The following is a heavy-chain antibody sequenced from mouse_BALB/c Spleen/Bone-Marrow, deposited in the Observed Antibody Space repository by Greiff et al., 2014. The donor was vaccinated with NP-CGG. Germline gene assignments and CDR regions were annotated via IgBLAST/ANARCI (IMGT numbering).Heavy chain of an antibody. J-gene: IGHJ4*01. CDR2: IYTSGSYT. Sequence: VQLQQSGAELVRPGASVKLSCKASGYIFTSYWINWVKQRPGKGLEWIGNIYTSGSYTNYNQKFKDKATLTVDKSSSTAYMQLSSPTSEDSAVYYCTRWKLLYSMDYWGQGTSVTVSS. CDR3: TRWKLLYSMDY. CDR1: GYIFTSYW. V-gene: IGHV1-69*02.